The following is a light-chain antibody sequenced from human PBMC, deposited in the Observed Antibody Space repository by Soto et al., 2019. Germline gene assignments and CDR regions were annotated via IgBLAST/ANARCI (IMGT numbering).Light chain of an antibody. CDR1: TSNIGNKY. CDR3: GTWDSSLSTGV. J-gene: IGLJ2*01. CDR2: DNN. V-gene: IGLV1-51*01. Sequence: QSVLTQPPSVSAAPGQKVIISCSGSTSNIGNKYVSWYQQVPGTAPKLLIYDNNKRPSGIPDRFSGSKSGTSATLGITGLQTGDEADYYCGTWDSSLSTGVFGGGTQLTVL.